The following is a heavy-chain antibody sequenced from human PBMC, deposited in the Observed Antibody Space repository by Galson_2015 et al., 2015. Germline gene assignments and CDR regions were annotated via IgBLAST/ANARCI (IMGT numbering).Heavy chain of an antibody. V-gene: IGHV3-21*01. D-gene: IGHD3-3*01. Sequence: SLRLSCAASGFTFSSHSMNWVRQAPGKGLEWVSSISYSGDWRYYPDSLKGRFTISRDNAKNSLYLQMTNLRAEDTAVYYCARGAYYDFSSGYHFYYYYMDVWGKGTAVTVSS. CDR2: ISYSGDWR. J-gene: IGHJ6*03. CDR3: ARGAYYDFSSGYHFYYYYMDV. CDR1: GFTFSSHS.